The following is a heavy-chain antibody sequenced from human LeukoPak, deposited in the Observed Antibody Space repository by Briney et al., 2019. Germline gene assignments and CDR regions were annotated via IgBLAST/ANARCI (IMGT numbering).Heavy chain of an antibody. J-gene: IGHJ3*02. V-gene: IGHV3-66*01. CDR2: IYSGGST. CDR1: GFTVSSNY. Sequence: PGGSLRLSCAASGFTVSSNYMSWVRQAPGKGLEWVSVIYSGGSTYYADSVKGRFTISRDNSKNTLYLQMNSLRAEDTAVYYCARDGAQVGATSDAFDIWGQGTMVTVSS. D-gene: IGHD1-26*01. CDR3: ARDGAQVGATSDAFDI.